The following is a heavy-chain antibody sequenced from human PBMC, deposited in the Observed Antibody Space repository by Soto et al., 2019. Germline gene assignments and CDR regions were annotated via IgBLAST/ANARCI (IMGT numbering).Heavy chain of an antibody. CDR2: ISGGAGDT. Sequence: VGSLRLSCAASGFAFSNYAMNWVRQAPGKGLEWVSAISGGAGDTYYADSVKGRFTISRDNSKNTLYLQMKSLRAEDTAVYFCAKSSRITLVRGVTDYWGQGTLVTVSS. CDR3: AKSSRITLVRGVTDY. D-gene: IGHD3-10*01. CDR1: GFAFSNYA. J-gene: IGHJ4*02. V-gene: IGHV3-23*01.